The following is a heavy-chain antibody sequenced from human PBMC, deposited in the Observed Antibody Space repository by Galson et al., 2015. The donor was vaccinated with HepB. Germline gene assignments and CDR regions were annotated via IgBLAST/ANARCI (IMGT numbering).Heavy chain of an antibody. CDR3: VKEGSWFGGDWFDP. D-gene: IGHD3-16*01. V-gene: IGHV3-23*01. CDR1: GFIFRHHA. Sequence: SLRLSCAGSGFIFRHHAMAWIRQAPGKGLEWVSGINGRGSTRSYSDAVKGRFSISKDNSKDTVFLQMDNLRAEDTAVYYCVKEGSWFGGDWFDPWGRGALVTVS. CDR2: INGRGSTR. J-gene: IGHJ5*02.